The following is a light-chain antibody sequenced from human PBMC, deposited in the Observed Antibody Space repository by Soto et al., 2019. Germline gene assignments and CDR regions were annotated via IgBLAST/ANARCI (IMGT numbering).Light chain of an antibody. J-gene: IGLJ2*01. CDR2: DVA. V-gene: IGLV2-14*01. CDR1: SSDVGAYDY. CDR3: SSYTSSSTLV. Sequence: QSALTQPASVSGSPGQSIAISCTGTSSDVGAYDYVSWYQQYPGKAPKLIIYDVANRPSGVSDHFSGSKSGNTASLTISGLHTEDEADYHCSSYTSSSTLVFGGGTKLTVL.